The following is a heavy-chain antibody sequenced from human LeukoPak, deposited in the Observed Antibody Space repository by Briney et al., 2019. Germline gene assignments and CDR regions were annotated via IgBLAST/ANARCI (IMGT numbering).Heavy chain of an antibody. V-gene: IGHV3-74*01. CDR3: ARRGTGHGMDV. D-gene: IGHD1-1*01. Sequence: GGSLRLSCAASGFTFNNYWIHWVRQVPGKGLVWVSRINNDGSSASYVDSVKGRFTISRDNAKNTLFLQMNSLRAEDTAVCYCARRGTGHGMDVWGQGTTVIVSS. CDR2: INNDGSSA. CDR1: GFTFNNYW. J-gene: IGHJ6*02.